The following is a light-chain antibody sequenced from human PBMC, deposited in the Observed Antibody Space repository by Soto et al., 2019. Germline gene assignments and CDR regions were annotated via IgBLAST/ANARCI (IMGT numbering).Light chain of an antibody. CDR3: QQYNNWPRA. Sequence: EIVMAQSPAALSVSPGERAALCCGASQSVSSNLAGYQQKPGQAPRLLIYGASTRATGIPARFSGSGSESDFTLTISSLQSEDFAVYYCQQYNNWPRAFGQGTKVDIK. J-gene: IGKJ1*01. CDR2: GAS. V-gene: IGKV3-15*01. CDR1: QSVSSN.